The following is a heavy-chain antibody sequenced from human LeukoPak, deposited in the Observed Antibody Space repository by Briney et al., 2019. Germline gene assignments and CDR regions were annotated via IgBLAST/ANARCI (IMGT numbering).Heavy chain of an antibody. Sequence: GGSPRLSCAASGFTFSSYAMSWVRQAPGKGLEWVSAISGSGGSTYYADSVKGRFTISRDNSKNTLYLQMSSLRAEDTAVYYCAKGKTTVTKAFDYWGQGTLVTVSS. CDR1: GFTFSSYA. D-gene: IGHD4-17*01. J-gene: IGHJ4*02. V-gene: IGHV3-23*01. CDR2: ISGSGGST. CDR3: AKGKTTVTKAFDY.